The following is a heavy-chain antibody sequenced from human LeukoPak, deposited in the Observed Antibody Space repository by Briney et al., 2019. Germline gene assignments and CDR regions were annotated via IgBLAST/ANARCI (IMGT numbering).Heavy chain of an antibody. CDR1: GGTFSSYA. CDR2: IIPIFGTA. Sequence: SVKVSCKASGGTFSSYAISWVRQAPGQGLEWMGRIIPIFGTANYAQKFQGRVTITTDESTSTAYMELSSLRSEDTAVYYCARDAGYWYSPQQRYWDYWGQGTLVAVSS. J-gene: IGHJ4*02. CDR3: ARDAGYWYSPQQRYWDY. D-gene: IGHD6-13*01. V-gene: IGHV1-69*05.